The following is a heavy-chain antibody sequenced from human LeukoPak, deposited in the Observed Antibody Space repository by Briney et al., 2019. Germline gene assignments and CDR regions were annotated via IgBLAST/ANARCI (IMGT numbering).Heavy chain of an antibody. CDR3: ARDDGSSYYYYGMDV. CDR2: ISSSSSTI. J-gene: IGHJ6*02. CDR1: GFTFGSYS. D-gene: IGHD2/OR15-2a*01. Sequence: GGSLRLSCAASGFTFGSYSMNWVRQAPGKGLEWVSYISSSSSTIYYADSVKGRFTISRDNAKNSLYLQMNSLRAEDTAVYYCARDDGSSYYYYGMDVWGQGTTVTVSS. V-gene: IGHV3-48*01.